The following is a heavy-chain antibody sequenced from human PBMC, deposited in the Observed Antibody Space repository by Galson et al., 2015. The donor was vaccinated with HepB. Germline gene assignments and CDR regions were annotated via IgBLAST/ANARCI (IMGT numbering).Heavy chain of an antibody. V-gene: IGHV3-30-3*01. Sequence: SLRLSCAASGFTFSSYAMHWVRQAPGKGLEWVAVISYDGSNKYYADSVKGRFTISRDNSKSTLYLQMNSLRAEDTAVYYCASPYCSSTSCYAGMFLFGYWGQGTLVIVSS. CDR1: GFTFSSYA. CDR3: ASPYCSSTSCYAGMFLFGY. CDR2: ISYDGSNK. J-gene: IGHJ4*02. D-gene: IGHD2-2*01.